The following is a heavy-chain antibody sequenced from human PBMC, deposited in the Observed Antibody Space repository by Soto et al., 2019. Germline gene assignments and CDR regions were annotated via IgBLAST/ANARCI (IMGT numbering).Heavy chain of an antibody. D-gene: IGHD4-17*01. CDR3: AREASYGGNLDY. CDR1: GGTFSSYA. Sequence: ASVKVSCKASGGTFSSYAISWVRQAPGQGLEWMGGIIPIFGTANYAQKFQGRVTITADESTSTAYMELSSLRSEDTAVYYCAREASYGGNLDYWGQGTLVTVSS. V-gene: IGHV1-69*13. CDR2: IIPIFGTA. J-gene: IGHJ4*02.